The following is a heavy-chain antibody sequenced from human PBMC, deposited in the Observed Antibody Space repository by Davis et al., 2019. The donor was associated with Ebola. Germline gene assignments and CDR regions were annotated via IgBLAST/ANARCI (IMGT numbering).Heavy chain of an antibody. CDR2: IYYRGST. CDR3: ARGLGVSSGGQYYYGMDV. V-gene: IGHV4-39*01. D-gene: IGHD2-15*01. Sequence: GSLRLSCTVSGGFISSNSYYWAWIRQPPGKGLEWIGSIYYRGSTYYNPSLKSRITISVDTSKNQFSLSLSSLTAADTAVYYCARGLGVSSGGQYYYGMDVWGQGTTVTVSS. CDR1: GGFISSNSYY. J-gene: IGHJ6*02.